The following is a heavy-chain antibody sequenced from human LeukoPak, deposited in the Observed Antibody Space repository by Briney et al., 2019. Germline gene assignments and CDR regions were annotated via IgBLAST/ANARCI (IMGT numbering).Heavy chain of an antibody. CDR3: ARVFIVGATNDAFDI. V-gene: IGHV4-59*12. Sequence: KSSETLSLTCTVSGGSISSYQWSWIRQPPGKGLEWIGYIYYSGSTDYNPSLKSRVTITLDTSKNHLSLKLSSVTAADTAVYYCARVFIVGATNDAFDIWGQGTMVTVSS. CDR1: GGSISSYQ. J-gene: IGHJ3*02. CDR2: IYYSGST. D-gene: IGHD1-26*01.